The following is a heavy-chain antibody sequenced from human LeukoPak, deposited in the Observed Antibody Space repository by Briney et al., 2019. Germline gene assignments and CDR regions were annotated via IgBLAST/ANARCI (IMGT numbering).Heavy chain of an antibody. V-gene: IGHV4-39*01. CDR3: ARGLTTSLRPLHYYAMDV. J-gene: IGHJ6*02. D-gene: IGHD1-1*01. Sequence: SETLSLTCAVYGGSFSGYYWGWIRQPPGKGLEWIGSIYYGGSTYYNPSLKSRVTISVDTSNNQFSLKLNSVTAADTAVYYCARGLTTSLRPLHYYAMDVWGQGTTVTVSS. CDR1: GGSFSGYY. CDR2: IYYGGST.